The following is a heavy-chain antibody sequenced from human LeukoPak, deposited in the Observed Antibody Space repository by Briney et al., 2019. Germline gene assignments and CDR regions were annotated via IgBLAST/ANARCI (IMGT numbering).Heavy chain of an antibody. D-gene: IGHD1-1*01. V-gene: IGHV4-59*01. CDR2: VYYSGSI. CDR3: ARGNGVNWFDY. Sequence: SETLSLTCTVSGGSMTSYYWSWIRQPPGKGLEWIGYVYYSGSINYNPSLKSLVTISVDTSKNQFSLRLSSVTAADTAVYYCARGNGVNWFDYWGQGTLVTVSS. CDR1: GGSMTSYY. J-gene: IGHJ5*01.